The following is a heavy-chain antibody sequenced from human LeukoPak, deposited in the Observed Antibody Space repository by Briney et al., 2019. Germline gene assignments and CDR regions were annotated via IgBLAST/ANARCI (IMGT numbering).Heavy chain of an antibody. J-gene: IGHJ4*02. CDR1: GFTFSNCG. CDR3: AKGEVGDYFEY. V-gene: IGHV3-30*18. Sequence: GGSLRLSCAAAGFTFSNCGMHWVRQAPGKGLEWVAVISYDGDNKYYADSVKGRFTISRDISKNTLYLQMNSLRAEDTAVYHCAKGEVGDYFEYWGQGTLVTVSS. CDR2: ISYDGDNK. D-gene: IGHD3-16*01.